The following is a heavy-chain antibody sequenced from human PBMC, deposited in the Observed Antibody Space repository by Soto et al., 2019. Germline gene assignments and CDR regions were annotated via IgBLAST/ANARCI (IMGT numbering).Heavy chain of an antibody. CDR1: GGSFSGYY. J-gene: IGHJ6*03. D-gene: IGHD3-16*02. CDR3: ARVGHLGYTHYYYYYMDV. Sequence: SETLSLTCAVYGGSFSGYYWSWIRQPPGKGLEWIGEINHSGSTNYNPSLKSRVTISVDTSKNQFSLKLSSVTAADTAVYYCARVGHLGYTHYYYYYMDVWGKGTTVTVSS. CDR2: INHSGST. V-gene: IGHV4-34*01.